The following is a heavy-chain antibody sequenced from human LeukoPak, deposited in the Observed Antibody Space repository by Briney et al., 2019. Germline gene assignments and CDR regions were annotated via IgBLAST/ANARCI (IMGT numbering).Heavy chain of an antibody. CDR1: GFTVSSTH. V-gene: IGHV3-66*01. D-gene: IGHD3-9*01. Sequence: GGSLRLSCAASGFTVSSTHMSWVRQAPGKGLEWVSVFYSGDTTYYANSVKGRFTISRDNSKNMLYLQMNSLRAEDTAVYYCARRLLTGYYEFWGQGTLVTVSS. CDR2: FYSGDTT. CDR3: ARRLLTGYYEF. J-gene: IGHJ4*02.